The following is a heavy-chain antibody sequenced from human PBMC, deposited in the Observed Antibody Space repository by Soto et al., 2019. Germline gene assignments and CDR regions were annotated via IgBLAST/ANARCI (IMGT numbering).Heavy chain of an antibody. D-gene: IGHD3-16*01. Sequence: PSETLSLTCAVYGESFSPYYWTWIRQPPGKGLEWIGEINHVASTNYNPSLKSRVTISVDTSKNQFSLKLRSVTAADTVVYYCTRGGGSSDNYFGTWGQGPLLTVSS. CDR2: INHVAST. V-gene: IGHV4-34*01. CDR1: GESFSPYY. CDR3: TRGGGSSDNYFGT. J-gene: IGHJ5*02.